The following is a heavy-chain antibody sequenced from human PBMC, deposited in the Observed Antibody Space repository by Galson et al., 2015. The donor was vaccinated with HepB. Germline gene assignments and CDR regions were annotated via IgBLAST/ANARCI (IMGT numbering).Heavy chain of an antibody. D-gene: IGHD4-17*01. CDR2: ISASTIYT. V-gene: IGHV3-11*06. CDR1: GFTFSDYY. J-gene: IGHJ4*02. CDR3: ARVADADYGDHTHFDS. Sequence: SLRLSCAASGFTFSDYYMSWLRQAPGKGLEWLSYISASTIYTNYADSVKGRFTVSRDNAKNSLNLQMNSLRAEDTAVYYCARVADADYGDHTHFDSWGQGTLVTVSS.